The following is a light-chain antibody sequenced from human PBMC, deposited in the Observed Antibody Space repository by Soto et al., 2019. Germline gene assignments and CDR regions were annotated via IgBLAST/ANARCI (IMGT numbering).Light chain of an antibody. J-gene: IGKJ4*01. V-gene: IGKV3-20*01. CDR3: QQYVSSPLT. CDR1: QSVSSSY. CDR2: GES. Sequence: EIVLTQSPGTLSLSPGERATLSCRASQSVSSSYLAWYQQKPGQAPRLLIYGESSRATGIPDRFSGSGSGTDFTLTISRLEPEDFAVYYCQQYVSSPLTFGGGTKVEI.